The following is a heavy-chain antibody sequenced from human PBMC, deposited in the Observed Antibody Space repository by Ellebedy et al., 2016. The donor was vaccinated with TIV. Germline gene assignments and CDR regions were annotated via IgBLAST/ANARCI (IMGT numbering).Heavy chain of an antibody. V-gene: IGHV3-21*01. CDR3: ARSLVGRGYFDF. D-gene: IGHD6-13*01. Sequence: GGSLRLXXPASGFTFSSYSMNWVRQAPGKGLEWVSSISTTSTNIYYADSVKGRFTISRDNARYSLYLQMNSLRAEDTAVYYCARSLVGRGYFDFWGQGTLVTVSS. CDR2: ISTTSTNI. CDR1: GFTFSSYS. J-gene: IGHJ4*02.